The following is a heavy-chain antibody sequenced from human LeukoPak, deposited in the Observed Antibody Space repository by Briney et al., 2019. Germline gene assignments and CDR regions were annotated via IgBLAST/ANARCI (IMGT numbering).Heavy chain of an antibody. CDR2: INQDGSEK. V-gene: IGHV3-7*01. J-gene: IGHJ4*02. D-gene: IGHD6-13*01. CDR3: ASRSSHTSSWYVYSFWDY. Sequence: GGSLRLSCAASGFTFSDYWMTWVRQAPGKGLEWVANINQDGSEKNYVDSVKGRFTISSDNPKNSLYLQMNSLRAEDTAVYYCASRSSHTSSWYVYSFWDYWGQGALVTVSS. CDR1: GFTFSDYW.